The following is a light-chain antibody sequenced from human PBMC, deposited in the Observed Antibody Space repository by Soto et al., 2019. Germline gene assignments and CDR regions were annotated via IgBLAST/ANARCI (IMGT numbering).Light chain of an antibody. CDR2: AAS. CDR1: QSISSY. J-gene: IGKJ1*01. CDR3: QQSYSRRLT. V-gene: IGKV1-39*01. Sequence: DIQMTQSPSSLSASVGDRVTITCRASQSISSYLNWYQQKPGKAPKLLIYAASSLQSGVPSRFSGSGSGTDFTLTISSLQPEDFATYYCQQSYSRRLTFGQGTKVEIK.